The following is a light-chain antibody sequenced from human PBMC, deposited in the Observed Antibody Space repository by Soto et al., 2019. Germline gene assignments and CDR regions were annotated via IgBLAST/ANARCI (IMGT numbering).Light chain of an antibody. CDR3: QQSYSTPRT. CDR1: QRISSH. V-gene: IGKV1-39*01. Sequence: DIQMTQSPSSLSASVGDRVTITCRASQRISSHLNWYQQKPGKASKLLIYAASSLQSGVPSRFSGSGSGADFTLIITSLQPEDFATYYCQQSYSTPRTFGQGTKLEIK. CDR2: AAS. J-gene: IGKJ2*01.